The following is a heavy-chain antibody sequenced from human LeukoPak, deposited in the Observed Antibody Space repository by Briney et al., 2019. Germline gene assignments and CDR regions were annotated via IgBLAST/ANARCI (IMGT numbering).Heavy chain of an antibody. V-gene: IGHV3-33*06. CDR3: AKKGDYKNYDY. CDR2: IWFDGSNK. Sequence: PGGSLRLSSAASGFTFNSYGMHWVRQAPGKGLEWVSLIWFDGSNKFYGDSVKGRFTISRDNSKNTVYLQMDNLRAEDTAMYFCAKKGDYKNYDYWRQGALVIVSS. J-gene: IGHJ4*02. D-gene: IGHD4-11*01. CDR1: GFTFNSYG.